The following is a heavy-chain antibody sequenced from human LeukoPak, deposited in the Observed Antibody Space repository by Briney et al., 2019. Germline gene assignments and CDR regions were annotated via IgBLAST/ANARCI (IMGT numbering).Heavy chain of an antibody. V-gene: IGHV3-53*01. CDR1: GFTVSTNY. CDR2: IYSGGLT. CDR3: ARGSPVDY. J-gene: IGHJ4*02. Sequence: GGSLRLSCAASGFTVSTNYMSWVRQAPGKGLERVSLIYSGGLTYYADSVKGRFTISRDNSKNTLYLQMNSLRAEDAAVYYCARGSPVDYWGQGTLVTVSS.